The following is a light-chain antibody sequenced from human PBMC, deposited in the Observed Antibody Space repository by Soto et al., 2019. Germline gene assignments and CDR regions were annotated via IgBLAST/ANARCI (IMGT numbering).Light chain of an antibody. V-gene: IGLV2-14*01. CDR2: DVS. J-gene: IGLJ1*01. Sequence: QSALTQPASVSGSPGQSITISCTGTSSDVGGYNYVSWYQQYPGKAPKLMIYDVSNRPSGVSNRFSGSKSGNTASLTISGLQADDEADYYCSSYTSSSTPYVFGTGTK. CDR1: SSDVGGYNY. CDR3: SSYTSSSTPYV.